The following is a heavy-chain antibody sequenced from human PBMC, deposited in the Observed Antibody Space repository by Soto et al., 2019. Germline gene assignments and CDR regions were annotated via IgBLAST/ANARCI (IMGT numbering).Heavy chain of an antibody. J-gene: IGHJ5*02. V-gene: IGHV1-3*01. CDR3: ARTGWEPTVNFDP. CDR2: INAGNGNT. CDR1: GYSFNTHG. Sequence: ASVKVSCKASGYSFNTHGISWVRQAPGQRLEWMGWINAGNGNTKYSQKFQGRVTITRDTSASTAYMELSSLRSEDTAVYYCARTGWEPTVNFDPWGQGTLVTVSS. D-gene: IGHD4-17*01.